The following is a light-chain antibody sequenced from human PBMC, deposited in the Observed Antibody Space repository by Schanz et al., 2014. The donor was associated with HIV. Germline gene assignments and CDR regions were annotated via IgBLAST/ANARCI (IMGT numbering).Light chain of an antibody. V-gene: IGLV3-1*01. CDR3: QAWDSGTVI. CDR2: QDN. Sequence: SYELTQPPSVSVSPGQTASITYSGDKLGDKYTSWYQQKPGQSPVLVIYQDNKRPSGIPERFSGSNSGNSATLTISGTQALDEADYCCQAWDSGTVIFGGGTKVTVL. CDR1: KLGDKY. J-gene: IGLJ2*01.